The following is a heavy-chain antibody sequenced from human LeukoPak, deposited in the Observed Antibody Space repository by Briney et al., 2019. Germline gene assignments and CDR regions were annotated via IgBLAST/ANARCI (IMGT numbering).Heavy chain of an antibody. CDR1: GFTFDDYA. Sequence: GRSLRLSCAASGFTFDDYAMHWVRQAPGKGLEWVSGISWNSGSLGYADSVEGRFTISRDNAKNSLYLQMNSLRAEDTALYYCAKALGGSHGPFDYWGQGTLVTVSS. J-gene: IGHJ4*02. V-gene: IGHV3-9*01. CDR3: AKALGGSHGPFDY. D-gene: IGHD2-15*01. CDR2: ISWNSGSL.